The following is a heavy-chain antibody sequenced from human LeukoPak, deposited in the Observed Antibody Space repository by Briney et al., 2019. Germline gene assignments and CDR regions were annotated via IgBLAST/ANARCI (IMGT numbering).Heavy chain of an antibody. CDR3: ASQHIVVVTAIVDY. D-gene: IGHD2-21*02. Sequence: GGSLRLSCAASGFTFSSYAMSWVRQAPGKGLEWVSAISGSGGSTYYADSVKGRFTISRDNSKNTLYLQMNSLRAEDTALYYCASQHIVVVTAIVDYWGQGTLVTVSS. V-gene: IGHV3-23*01. CDR1: GFTFSSYA. J-gene: IGHJ4*02. CDR2: ISGSGGST.